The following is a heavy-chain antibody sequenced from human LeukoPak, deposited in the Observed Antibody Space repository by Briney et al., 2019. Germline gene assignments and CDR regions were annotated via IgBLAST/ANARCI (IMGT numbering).Heavy chain of an antibody. Sequence: PGGSLRLSCAASRFTFSDHYMDWVRQAPGKGLEWVGRTRNKANSYTTEYAASVKGRFTISRDDSKSSLYLQMNSLKTEDTAVYYCARVAGGYWFDPWGQGTLVTVSS. D-gene: IGHD3-10*01. CDR1: RFTFSDHY. J-gene: IGHJ5*02. CDR2: TRNKANSYTT. V-gene: IGHV3-72*01. CDR3: ARVAGGYWFDP.